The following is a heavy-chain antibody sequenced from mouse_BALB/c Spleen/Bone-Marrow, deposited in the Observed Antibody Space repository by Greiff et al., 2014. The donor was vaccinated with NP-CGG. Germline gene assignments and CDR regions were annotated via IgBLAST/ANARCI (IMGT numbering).Heavy chain of an antibody. V-gene: IGHV14-3*02. J-gene: IGHJ3*01. D-gene: IGHD1-1*01. CDR2: IDPANGNT. Sequence: QLQQSGAELVKPGASVKLSCTASGFNIKDTYMHWVKQRPEQGLEWIGRIDPANGNTKYDPKFQGKATITADTSSNTAYLQLSSLTSEDTAVYYCANYYYGSSLFAYWGQGTLVTVSA. CDR1: GFNIKDTY. CDR3: ANYYYGSSLFAY.